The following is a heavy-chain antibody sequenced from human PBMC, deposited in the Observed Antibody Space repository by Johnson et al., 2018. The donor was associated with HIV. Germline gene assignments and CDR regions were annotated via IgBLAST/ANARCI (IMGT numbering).Heavy chain of an antibody. D-gene: IGHD1-14*01. CDR1: GFTVSRNY. V-gene: IGHV3-66*02. CDR2: IYSGDRT. Sequence: VQLVASGGGLVQPGGSLRLSCAASGFTVSRNYMIWVRQAPGQGLAWVSVIYSGDRTYYADSVKGRFTISRDNSKNTLYLQMNSLRPEDTAVYYCARDGMAATKANIWGQGTMVTVSS. J-gene: IGHJ3*02. CDR3: ARDGMAATKANI.